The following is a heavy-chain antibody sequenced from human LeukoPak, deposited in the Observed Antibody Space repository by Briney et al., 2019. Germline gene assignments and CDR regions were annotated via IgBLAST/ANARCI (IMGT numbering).Heavy chain of an antibody. V-gene: IGHV3-74*01. J-gene: IGHJ4*02. Sequence: GGSLRLSCATSGFTFSSYWMHWVRQAPGKGLVWVSHINGGGSTTSHADSVKGRFTISRDNAKNTLYLQMSSLRAEDTAVYYCARGIAAAGPGLDSWGQGTLATVSS. D-gene: IGHD6-13*01. CDR3: ARGIAAAGPGLDS. CDR2: INGGGSTT. CDR1: GFTFSSYW.